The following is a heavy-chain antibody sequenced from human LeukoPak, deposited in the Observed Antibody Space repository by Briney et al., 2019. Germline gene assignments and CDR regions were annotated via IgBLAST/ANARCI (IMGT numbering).Heavy chain of an antibody. Sequence: PSETLSLTCTVSGASISTYFWSWIRQPAGKRMEWIGRVYASATTYYNPSLRSRATLSIDTSKNQFSLSLNSVTAADTAVYYCAKTHCGGGSCDKFDSWGQGILVTVSS. CDR3: AKTHCGGGSCDKFDS. CDR2: VYASATT. J-gene: IGHJ5*01. CDR1: GASISTYF. D-gene: IGHD2-21*01. V-gene: IGHV4-4*07.